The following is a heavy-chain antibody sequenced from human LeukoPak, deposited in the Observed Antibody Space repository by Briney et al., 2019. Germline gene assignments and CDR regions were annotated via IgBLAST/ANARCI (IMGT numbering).Heavy chain of an antibody. D-gene: IGHD3-3*01. Sequence: GGSLRLSCAASGFTFSSYEMNWVRQAPGKGLEWVSSISSSSSYIYYADSVKGRFTISRDNAKNSLYLQMNSLRAEDTAVYYCARDQGGEDFWSGLQYYFDYWGQGTLVTVSS. CDR3: ARDQGGEDFWSGLQYYFDY. CDR2: ISSSSSYI. CDR1: GFTFSSYE. V-gene: IGHV3-21*01. J-gene: IGHJ4*02.